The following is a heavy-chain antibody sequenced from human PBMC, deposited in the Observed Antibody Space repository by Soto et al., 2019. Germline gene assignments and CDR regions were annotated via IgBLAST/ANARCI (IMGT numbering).Heavy chain of an antibody. Sequence: SETLSLTCAVSGGSISSGGYSWSWIRQPPGKGLEWIGYIYHSGSAYYNPSLESRVTISLDTSTNQFSLQLTSVIAADTALYFCAATWVGSGQVHTNGYFYLDSWGPGMLVTVSS. V-gene: IGHV4-30-2*01. D-gene: IGHD2-8*01. CDR2: IYHSGSA. CDR1: GGSISSGGYS. CDR3: AATWVGSGQVHTNGYFYLDS. J-gene: IGHJ4*02.